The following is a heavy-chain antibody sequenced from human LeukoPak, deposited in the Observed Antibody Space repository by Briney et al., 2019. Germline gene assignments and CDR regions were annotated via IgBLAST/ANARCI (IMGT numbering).Heavy chain of an antibody. CDR3: ATAGDDYYDSSGLRY. CDR1: GYTFTSKY. D-gene: IGHD3-22*01. V-gene: IGHV1-69*13. J-gene: IGHJ4*02. Sequence: SVKVSCKASGYTFTSKYMHWVRQAPGQGLEWMGGIIPIFGTANYAQKFQGRVTITADESTSTAYMELSSLRSEDTAVYYCATAGDDYYDSSGLRYWGQGTLVTVSS. CDR2: IIPIFGTA.